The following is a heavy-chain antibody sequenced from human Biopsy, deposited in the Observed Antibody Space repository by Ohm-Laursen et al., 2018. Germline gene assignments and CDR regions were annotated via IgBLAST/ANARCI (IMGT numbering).Heavy chain of an antibody. J-gene: IGHJ6*02. V-gene: IGHV3-21*01. CDR1: GFPFTGFS. CDR2: ISETSSHI. Sequence: SLRLSCSASGFPFTGFSMDWVRQAPGKGLEWISYISETSSHIYDADSVRGRFTVARDTAKNSLYLHLNSLSVEDTAVYYCARDSSRRGRKGGMDVWGQGTTVTV. CDR3: ARDSSRRGRKGGMDV. D-gene: IGHD2-2*01.